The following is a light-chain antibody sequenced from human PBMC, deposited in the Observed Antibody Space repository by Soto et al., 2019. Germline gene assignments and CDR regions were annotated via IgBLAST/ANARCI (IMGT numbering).Light chain of an antibody. CDR3: QQADSFPQT. CDR2: AAS. V-gene: IGKV1-12*01. J-gene: IGKJ1*01. CDR1: QGIGTW. Sequence: DIQMTQSPSSVSASVGDRVTITCRASQGIGTWLAWYQQKPGKGPNLLIYAASSLESGVPSRFSGSGSGTDFTLTIRSLQPEDFATYYCQQADSFPQTFGQATKVDIK.